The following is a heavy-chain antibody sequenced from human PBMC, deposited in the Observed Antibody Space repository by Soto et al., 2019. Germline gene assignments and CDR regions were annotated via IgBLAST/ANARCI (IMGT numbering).Heavy chain of an antibody. D-gene: IGHD6-25*01. J-gene: IGHJ4*02. CDR1: GYTFTNQH. CDR3: ARDRAGSGYVYNFDY. CDR2: LNPSGGSP. Sequence: ASVKVSCKASGYTFTNQHIHWVRQAPGQRLEWVGRLNPSGGSPSYAQKFQDRVTLTSDTSTSTVYMELNSLRSDDTAVFYCARDRAGSGYVYNFDYWGQGXLVTVYS. V-gene: IGHV1-46*01.